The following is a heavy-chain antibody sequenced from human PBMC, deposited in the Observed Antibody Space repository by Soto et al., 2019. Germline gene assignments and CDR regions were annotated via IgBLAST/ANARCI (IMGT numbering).Heavy chain of an antibody. Sequence: SVKVSCKASGGTFSSYTISWVRQAPGQGLEWMGRIIPILGIANYAQKFQGRVTITADKSTSTAYMELSSLRSEDTAVYYCARDHGSGIAARPFDYWGQGTLVTVSS. CDR2: IIPILGIA. V-gene: IGHV1-69*04. D-gene: IGHD6-6*01. J-gene: IGHJ4*02. CDR1: GGTFSSYT. CDR3: ARDHGSGIAARPFDY.